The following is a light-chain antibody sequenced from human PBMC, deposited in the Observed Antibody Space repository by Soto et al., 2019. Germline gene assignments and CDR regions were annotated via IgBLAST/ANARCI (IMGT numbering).Light chain of an antibody. J-gene: IGLJ1*01. CDR3: LLSYNGPYV. V-gene: IGLV7-46*01. CDR1: TGAVTNGHY. Sequence: QAVVTQEPSLTVCPGGTVTLTCGSSTGAVTNGHYRCWVQQKPRQGPRTLIYATTNRLSWTPARFSGSLLGGKAALTLSGAQPEDEAAYYCLLSYNGPYVFGTGTKVTVL. CDR2: ATT.